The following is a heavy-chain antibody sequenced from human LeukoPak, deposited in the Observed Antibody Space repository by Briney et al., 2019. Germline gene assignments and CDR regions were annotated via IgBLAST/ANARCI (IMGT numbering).Heavy chain of an antibody. CDR1: GFTFSSYA. CDR3: ARDLAVAGLGFGIYYYGMDV. D-gene: IGHD6-19*01. CDR2: ISYDGSNK. Sequence: PGGSLRLSCAASGFTFSSYAMHWVRQAPGKGLEWVAVISYDGSNKYYADSVKGRFTISRDNSKNTLYLQMDSLRAEDTAVYYCARDLAVAGLGFGIYYYGMDVWGQGTSVTVSS. J-gene: IGHJ6*02. V-gene: IGHV3-30-3*01.